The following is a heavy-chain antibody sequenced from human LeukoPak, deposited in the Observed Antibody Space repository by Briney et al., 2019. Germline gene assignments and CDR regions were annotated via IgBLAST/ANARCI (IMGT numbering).Heavy chain of an antibody. J-gene: IGHJ4*02. Sequence: GGSLRLSCAASGFTFSSYGMHWVRQAPGKGLEWVAVISYDGSTIYYADSVKGRFTISRDNSKNTLYLQVNSLRAEDTAVYYCAKKGAVGIAAAAFDYWGQGTLVTVSS. CDR2: ISYDGSTI. V-gene: IGHV3-30*18. D-gene: IGHD6-13*01. CDR1: GFTFSSYG. CDR3: AKKGAVGIAAAAFDY.